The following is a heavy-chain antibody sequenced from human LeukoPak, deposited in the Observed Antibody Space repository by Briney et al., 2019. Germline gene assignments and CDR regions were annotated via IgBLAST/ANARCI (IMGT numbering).Heavy chain of an antibody. J-gene: IGHJ4*01. Sequence: ASVKVSCKASGGTFSSYAISWVRQAPGQGLEWMGRIIPILGIANYAQKFQGRVTITADKSTSTAYMELSSLRSEDTAVYYCAHSRLNCGGDCYAHSETNDYWGQEPWSPSPQ. D-gene: IGHD2-21*02. CDR3: AHSRLNCGGDCYAHSETNDY. CDR1: GGTFSSYA. V-gene: IGHV1-69*04. CDR2: IIPILGIA.